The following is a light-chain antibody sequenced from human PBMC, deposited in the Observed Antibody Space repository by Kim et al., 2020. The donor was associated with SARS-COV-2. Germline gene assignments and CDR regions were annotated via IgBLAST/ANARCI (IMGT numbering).Light chain of an antibody. V-gene: IGLV1-47*01. CDR3: AAWDDSLSESL. J-gene: IGLJ3*02. CDR1: SSNNGINY. Sequence: VTIACSGSSSNNGINYVYCDQQLTGTTPKHLIYRNSQRPSGVPDRFSGSKSGTSASLAISGLRSEDEADYYCAAWDDSLSESLFGGGTQLTVL. CDR2: RNS.